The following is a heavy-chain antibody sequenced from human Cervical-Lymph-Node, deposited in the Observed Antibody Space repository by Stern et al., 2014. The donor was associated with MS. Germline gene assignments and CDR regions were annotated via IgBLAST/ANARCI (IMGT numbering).Heavy chain of an antibody. J-gene: IGHJ4*02. CDR2: ISTNTGHP. CDR3: ARNHDFWSGPLDY. CDR1: GYTFTKYA. V-gene: IGHV7-4-1*02. D-gene: IGHD3-3*01. Sequence: VHLVESGSELKKPGASVKVSCKASGYTFTKYALNWVRQAPGQGLEWMGWISTNTGHPTYVQGFTGRFVFSLDTSVSTAFLQIRSLKAEDTAVYYCARNHDFWSGPLDYWGQGTQVTVSA.